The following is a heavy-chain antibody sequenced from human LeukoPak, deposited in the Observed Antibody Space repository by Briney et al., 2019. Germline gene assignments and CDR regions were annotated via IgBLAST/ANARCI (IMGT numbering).Heavy chain of an antibody. CDR1: GGSFSGYY. Sequence: PSETLSLTCAVYGGSFSGYYWSWIRQPPGKGLEWVSAISGSGGSTYYADSVKGRFTISRDNSKNTLYLQMNSLRAEDTAVYYCAKAYRRVVGAPYGNNWGQGTLVTVSS. J-gene: IGHJ4*02. V-gene: IGHV3-23*01. CDR3: AKAYRRVVGAPYGNN. CDR2: ISGSGGST. D-gene: IGHD1-26*01.